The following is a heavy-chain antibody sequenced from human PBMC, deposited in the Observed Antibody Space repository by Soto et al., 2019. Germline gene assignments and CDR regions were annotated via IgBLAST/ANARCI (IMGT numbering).Heavy chain of an antibody. CDR3: ATSYGSGYRAFDY. V-gene: IGHV1-69*02. Sequence: QVQLVQSGAELKKPGSSVKVSCKASGDTFSFYTINWVRQAPGLGLEWMGRVNPILSMSNYAQKFQGRVTMTADKSTNTAYMELSSLRSEDTAFYYCATSYGSGYRAFDYWGQGALVTVSS. J-gene: IGHJ4*02. D-gene: IGHD3-10*01. CDR1: GDTFSFYT. CDR2: VNPILSMS.